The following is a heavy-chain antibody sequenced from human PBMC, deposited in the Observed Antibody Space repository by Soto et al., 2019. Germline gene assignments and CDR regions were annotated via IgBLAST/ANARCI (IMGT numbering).Heavy chain of an antibody. CDR1: GDSITNYY. CDR2: ILYSGST. V-gene: IGHV4-59*01. D-gene: IGHD6-19*01. J-gene: IGHJ5*02. Sequence: PSETLSLTCSVSGDSITNYYWNWIRQPPGKGLEWIGSILYSGSTNYNPSLKSRVTISIDTSKNQIALKLTSVTAADTAVYYCARKFSGLYSGFGPWRQGVMVTVSS. CDR3: ARKFSGLYSGFGP.